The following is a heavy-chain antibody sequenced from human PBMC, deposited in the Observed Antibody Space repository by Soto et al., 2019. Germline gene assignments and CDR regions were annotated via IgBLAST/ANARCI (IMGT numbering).Heavy chain of an antibody. Sequence: QVQLVQSGTEVKKPGASVKVSCKASGYMFTSYGLNWVRQAPGQGLEWVGWISVYNDNRKYAKRLQGRVSLTTDTSKNTAYMELRSLRSDDTAIYYCVRDLGSELSCPGAVFDYWGQGTLVTVSS. J-gene: IGHJ4*02. CDR3: VRDLGSELSCPGAVFDY. CDR1: GYMFTSYG. CDR2: ISVYNDNR. V-gene: IGHV1-18*01. D-gene: IGHD1-26*01.